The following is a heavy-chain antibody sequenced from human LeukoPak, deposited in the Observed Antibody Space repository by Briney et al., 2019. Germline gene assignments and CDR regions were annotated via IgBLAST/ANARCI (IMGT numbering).Heavy chain of an antibody. V-gene: IGHV3-7*03. D-gene: IGHD3-10*01. CDR1: GFTFSTYW. CDR3: AKGKNTGSYLSHVDY. Sequence: QPGGSLRLSCAATGFTFSTYWMSWVRQAPGKGLEWVANIKQDGSAKYYADSVKGRFTISRDNSKNSLYLQMNSLRTEDTALYYCAKGKNTGSYLSHVDYWGQGTLVTVSS. CDR2: IKQDGSAK. J-gene: IGHJ4*02.